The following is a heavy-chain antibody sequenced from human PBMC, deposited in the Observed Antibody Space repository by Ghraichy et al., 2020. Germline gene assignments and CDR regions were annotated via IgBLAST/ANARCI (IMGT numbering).Heavy chain of an antibody. CDR2: IKQDGSEK. J-gene: IGHJ4*02. CDR1: GFTFSSYW. CDR3: ARVPTWIQLWLADY. D-gene: IGHD5-18*01. Sequence: GGSLRLSCAASGFTFSSYWMSWVRQAPGKGLEWVANIKQDGSEKYYVDSVKGRFTISRDNAKNSLYLQMNSLRAEDTAVYYCARVPTWIQLWLADYWGQGTLVTVSS. V-gene: IGHV3-7*01.